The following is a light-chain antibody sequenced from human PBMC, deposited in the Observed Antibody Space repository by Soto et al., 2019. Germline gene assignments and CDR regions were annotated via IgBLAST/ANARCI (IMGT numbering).Light chain of an antibody. J-gene: IGKJ3*01. CDR1: QSVSSSY. Sequence: EIVLTQSPGTLSLSPGERATLSCRASQSVSSSYLAWYQQKPGQAPRLLIYGASSRATGIPDRFSGSGSGTDFILTISRLEPEDFAVYYCQHRNNRPFSFGPGTKVEIK. CDR3: QHRNNRPFS. V-gene: IGKV3D-20*02. CDR2: GAS.